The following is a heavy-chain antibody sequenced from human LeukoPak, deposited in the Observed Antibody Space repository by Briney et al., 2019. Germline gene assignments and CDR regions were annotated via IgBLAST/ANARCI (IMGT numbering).Heavy chain of an antibody. CDR3: ARDLSSPAAPDY. CDR2: INSNGGST. CDR1: GFTFSSYA. D-gene: IGHD2-2*01. J-gene: IGHJ4*02. Sequence: GGSLRLSCAASGFTFSSYAMHWVRQAPGKGLEYVSTINSNGGSTNYANSVKGRFSISRDNAKNSLYLQMNSLRAEDTAVYYCARDLSSPAAPDYWGQGTLVTVSS. V-gene: IGHV3-64*04.